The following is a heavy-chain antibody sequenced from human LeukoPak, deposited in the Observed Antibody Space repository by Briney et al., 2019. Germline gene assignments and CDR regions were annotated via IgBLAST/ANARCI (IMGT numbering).Heavy chain of an antibody. CDR1: GGSISSHY. CDR3: ARESDSSGYYGYFDY. V-gene: IGHV4-59*11. Sequence: SETLSLTCSVSGGSISSHYWSWIRQPPGKGLEWIGYIYYSGGTNYNPSLKSRVTISVDTSKNQFSLKLSSVTAANTAVYYCARESDSSGYYGYFDYWGQGTLVTVSS. J-gene: IGHJ4*02. CDR2: IYYSGGT. D-gene: IGHD3-22*01.